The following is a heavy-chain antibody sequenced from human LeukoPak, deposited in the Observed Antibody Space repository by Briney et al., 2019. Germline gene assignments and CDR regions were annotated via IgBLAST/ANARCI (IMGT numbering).Heavy chain of an antibody. V-gene: IGHV3-23*01. J-gene: IGHJ4*02. CDR1: GFTFSSYV. CDR3: AKVRFGEPPAY. D-gene: IGHD3-10*01. CDR2: ISGSGGST. Sequence: GRSLRLSCAASGFTFSSYVMSWVRQAPGKGLEWVSAISGSGGSTYYADSVKGRFTISRDNSKNTLYLQMNRLRAEDTAVYCCAKVRFGEPPAYWGQGTLVTVSS.